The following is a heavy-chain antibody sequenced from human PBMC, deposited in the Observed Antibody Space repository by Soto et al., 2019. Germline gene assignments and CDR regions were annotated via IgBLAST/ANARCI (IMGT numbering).Heavy chain of an antibody. CDR2: IGGSGGST. D-gene: IGHD2-2*01. Sequence: GGSLRLSCAASGFTFSSYAMSWVRQAPGKGLEWVSAIGGSGGSTYYADSVKGRFTISRDNSKNTLYLQMNGLRAEDTAVYYCAKDYGCSSTSCYPYYYYGMDVWGQGTTVTV. CDR1: GFTFSSYA. J-gene: IGHJ6*02. CDR3: AKDYGCSSTSCYPYYYYGMDV. V-gene: IGHV3-23*01.